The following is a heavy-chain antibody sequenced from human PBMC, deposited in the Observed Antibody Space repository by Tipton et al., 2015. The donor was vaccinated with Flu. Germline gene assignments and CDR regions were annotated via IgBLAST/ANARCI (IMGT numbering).Heavy chain of an antibody. CDR1: GFTVTSSY. J-gene: IGHJ6*02. CDR3: ARGPQVPVWPYYYGMDV. CDR2: IYGGGTT. Sequence: SLRLSCAASGFTVTSSYMSWVRQAPGKGLEWVSVIYGGGTTDYADSVKGRFTISRDKSKNALYLQMSSLRAEDTAVYYCARGPQVPVWPYYYGMDVWRQGTTVPVSS. V-gene: IGHV3-53*01. D-gene: IGHD2-2*01.